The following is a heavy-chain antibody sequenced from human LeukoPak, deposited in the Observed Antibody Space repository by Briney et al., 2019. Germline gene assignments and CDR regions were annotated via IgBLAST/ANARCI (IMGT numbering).Heavy chain of an antibody. V-gene: IGHV4-61*01. CDR2: IYYSGST. D-gene: IGHD3-3*01. Sequence: SETLSLTCTVSGGSVSSDSYYWSWIRQPPGKGLEWIGYIYYSGSTNYNPSLKSRVTISVDTSKNQFSLKLSSVTAADTAVYYCARDKYDFWSGSFLGDWGQGTLVTVSS. J-gene: IGHJ4*02. CDR3: ARDKYDFWSGSFLGD. CDR1: GGSVSSDSYY.